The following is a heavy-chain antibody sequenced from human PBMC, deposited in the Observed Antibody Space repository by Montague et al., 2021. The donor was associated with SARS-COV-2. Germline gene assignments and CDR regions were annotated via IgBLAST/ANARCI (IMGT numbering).Heavy chain of an antibody. CDR2: ISTTSSTI. CDR1: GFSFSYYE. CDR3: VRASATAIFSNWFDP. Sequence: SLRLSCAASGFSFSYYEMNWVRQAPGKGLEWVSYISTTSSTIYYADSVKGRFTISRDNAKNSLYLQMNSLRAEDTALYYCVRASATAIFSNWFDPWGQGTLVTVSS. D-gene: IGHD5-18*01. J-gene: IGHJ5*02. V-gene: IGHV3-48*03.